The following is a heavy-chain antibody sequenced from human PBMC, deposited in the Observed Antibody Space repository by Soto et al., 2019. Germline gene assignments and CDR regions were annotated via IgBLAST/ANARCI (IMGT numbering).Heavy chain of an antibody. Sequence: QVPLVQSGAEVKKPGASVKVSCKASGYTFTSYDINWVRQATGQGLEWMGWMNPNSGNTGYAQKFQGRVTMTRNTSISTAYMELSSLRSEDTAVYYCARWMRGYCSSTSCYDISFDYWGQGTLVTVSS. CDR3: ARWMRGYCSSTSCYDISFDY. D-gene: IGHD2-2*01. CDR2: MNPNSGNT. V-gene: IGHV1-8*01. J-gene: IGHJ4*02. CDR1: GYTFTSYD.